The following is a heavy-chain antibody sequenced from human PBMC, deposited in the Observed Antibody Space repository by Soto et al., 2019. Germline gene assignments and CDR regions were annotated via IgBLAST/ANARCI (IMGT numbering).Heavy chain of an antibody. CDR2: IKQDGSEK. CDR3: AREVHDYIWGSYPVPLRYFDY. CDR1: GFTFSSYW. V-gene: IGHV3-7*01. D-gene: IGHD3-16*02. Sequence: QLGGSLRLSCAASGFTFSSYWMSWVRQAPGKGLEWVANIKQDGSEKYYVDSVKGRFTISRDNAKNSLYLQMNSLRAEDTAVYYCAREVHDYIWGSYPVPLRYFDYWGQGTLVTVSS. J-gene: IGHJ4*02.